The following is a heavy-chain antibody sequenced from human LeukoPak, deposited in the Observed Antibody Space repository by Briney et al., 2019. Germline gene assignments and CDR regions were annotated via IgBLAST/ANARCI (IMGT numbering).Heavy chain of an antibody. Sequence: GGSLRLSCSASGFTVSNYYMSWVRQAPGKGLEWVSVIYTSGATYYADSVKGSFSISRDISKNALYLQMNSLRGGDTAVYYCAREGPGTTLDCWGQGTLVSVPS. V-gene: IGHV3-66*01. D-gene: IGHD1-14*01. CDR3: AREGPGTTLDC. CDR1: GFTVSNYY. J-gene: IGHJ4*02. CDR2: IYTSGAT.